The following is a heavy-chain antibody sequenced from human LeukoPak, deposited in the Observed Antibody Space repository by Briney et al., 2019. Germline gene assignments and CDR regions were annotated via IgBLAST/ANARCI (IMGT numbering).Heavy chain of an antibody. CDR3: ARTTRNVEWLLYPRDAFDI. V-gene: IGHV1-69*05. D-gene: IGHD3-3*01. J-gene: IGHJ3*02. CDR1: GGTFSSYA. CDR2: IIPIFGTA. Sequence: ASVKVSCKASGGTFSSYAISWVRQAPGQGLEWMGGIIPIFGTANYAQKFQGRVTITTDESTSTAYMELSSLRSEDTAVYYCARTTRNVEWLLYPRDAFDIWGQGTMVTVSS.